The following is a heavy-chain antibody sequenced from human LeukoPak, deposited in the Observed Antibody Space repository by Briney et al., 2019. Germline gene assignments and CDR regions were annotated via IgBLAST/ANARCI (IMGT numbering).Heavy chain of an antibody. CDR2: ISGGGGST. Sequence: GGSLRLSCAASGFTFSNYAMSWVRQAPGKGLEWVSTISGGGGSTYYADSVKGRFTISRDNSKNTLYLQMNSLRAEDTAVYYCAKDRMRQVEYDAFDIWGQGPMVTVSS. J-gene: IGHJ3*02. CDR3: AKDRMRQVEYDAFDI. D-gene: IGHD2-8*02. V-gene: IGHV3-23*01. CDR1: GFTFSNYA.